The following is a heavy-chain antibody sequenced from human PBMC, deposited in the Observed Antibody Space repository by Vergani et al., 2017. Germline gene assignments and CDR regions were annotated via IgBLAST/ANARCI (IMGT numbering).Heavy chain of an antibody. CDR2: IFYTWTS. Sequence: QLQLQESGPGLLKPSETLSLTCSVSGTSISGSSDYWGWIRQPPGKGLEWIGSIFYTWTSYYNPSLEGRATNSVDTSKNQFSLKLKSVTAADTAVYYCARGFWGGGGYRFDHWGQGTLVTVSS. J-gene: IGHJ4*02. V-gene: IGHV4-39*01. CDR3: ARGFWGGGGYRFDH. CDR1: GTSISGSSDY. D-gene: IGHD5-18*01.